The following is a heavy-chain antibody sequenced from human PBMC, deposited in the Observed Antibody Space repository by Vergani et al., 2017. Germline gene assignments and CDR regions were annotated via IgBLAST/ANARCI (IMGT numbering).Heavy chain of an antibody. CDR1: GYTLTTYG. J-gene: IGHJ4*02. V-gene: IGHV1-18*01. CDR2: ISASNVNT. Sequence: QVQLVQSGPEVKKPGASVKVSCKASGYTLTTYGIRWVRQAPGQGLEWMAWISASNVNTNYAQKFQGRVTLTADTSTNTAYMELRSLRSDDTAVYYCARPCGALRHLWRDYWGQGNRGTGSS. D-gene: IGHD2-21*01. CDR3: ARPCGALRHLWRDY.